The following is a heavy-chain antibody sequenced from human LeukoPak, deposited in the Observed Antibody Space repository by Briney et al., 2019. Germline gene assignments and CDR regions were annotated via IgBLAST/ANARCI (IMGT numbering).Heavy chain of an antibody. CDR2: IYYSGRT. Sequence: KSSETLSLTCTVSGGSISSSSYYWGGIRQPPGKGLEWIVRIYYSGRTYYNPSRKSRFSIRVDTDKNEFSLKLTSVTAADTAVYYCARPGFYYYYMDVWGKGTTVTVSS. CDR3: ARPGFYYYYMDV. V-gene: IGHV4-39*01. J-gene: IGHJ6*03. CDR1: GGSISSSSYY.